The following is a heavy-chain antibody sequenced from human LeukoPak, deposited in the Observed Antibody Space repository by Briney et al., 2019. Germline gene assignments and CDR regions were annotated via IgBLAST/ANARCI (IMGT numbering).Heavy chain of an antibody. Sequence: GGSLRLSCAASGFTFDDYGMNWVRQAPGKGLEWVSSISSSGTYLYYADSVKGRFTISRDNAKNSLSLQMNSLRVEDTAVYYCVRDPSEASHPYYFDYWGQGTLVTVSS. CDR2: ISSSGTYL. CDR1: GFTFDDYG. J-gene: IGHJ4*02. D-gene: IGHD2-2*01. V-gene: IGHV3-21*01. CDR3: VRDPSEASHPYYFDY.